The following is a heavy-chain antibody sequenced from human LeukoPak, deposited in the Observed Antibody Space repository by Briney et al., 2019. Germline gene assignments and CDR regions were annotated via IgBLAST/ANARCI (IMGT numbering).Heavy chain of an antibody. CDR3: ARTDTAMAPFDF. Sequence: PAETLSLTCTVSGVSISSYYWSWIRQPPGKGLEWIGYIYYSGSTNYNPSLKSRLTISVDTYKNQLSLKLSSVTAADTAVYYCARTDTAMAPFDFWGQGTLVTVSS. CDR2: IYYSGST. J-gene: IGHJ4*02. D-gene: IGHD5-18*01. CDR1: GVSISSYY. V-gene: IGHV4-59*01.